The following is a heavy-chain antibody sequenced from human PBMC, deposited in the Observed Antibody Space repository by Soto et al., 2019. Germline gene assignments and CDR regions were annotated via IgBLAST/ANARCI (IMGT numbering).Heavy chain of an antibody. J-gene: IGHJ4*02. V-gene: IGHV3-74*01. CDR2: INIGGSAA. Sequence: EVQLVESGGGLVQPGGSLRLSCAASGFTFSNYWMHWVRLPPGKGLLWVSRINIGGSAANYAGSVEGRFTVSRDDAKNTLYLQMNSLRDDDTAVYYCVGGTHDWYGIDYWGQGAPVTVSS. CDR3: VGGTHDWYGIDY. D-gene: IGHD3-9*01. CDR1: GFTFSNYW.